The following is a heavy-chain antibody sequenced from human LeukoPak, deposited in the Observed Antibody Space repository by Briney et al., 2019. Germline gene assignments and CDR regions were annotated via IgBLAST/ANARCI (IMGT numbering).Heavy chain of an antibody. CDR3: AKEGGYSYGPFDN. D-gene: IGHD5-18*01. Sequence: VASVKVSCKASGYTFTSYDINWVRQATGQGLEWMGWMNPNNGNTGYAQKFQGRVTFARNTSISTAYMELNSLRAEDTAVYYCAKEGGYSYGPFDNWGQGTLVTVSS. CDR1: GYTFTSYD. V-gene: IGHV1-8*03. CDR2: MNPNNGNT. J-gene: IGHJ4*02.